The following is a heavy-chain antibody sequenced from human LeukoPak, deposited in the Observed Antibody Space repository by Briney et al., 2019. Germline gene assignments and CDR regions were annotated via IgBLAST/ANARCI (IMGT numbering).Heavy chain of an antibody. CDR3: ARDSGPWGVFDP. CDR1: GGSISGFY. J-gene: IGHJ5*02. V-gene: IGHV4-59*01. D-gene: IGHD3-10*01. Sequence: SETLSLTYTVSGGSISGFYWSWIRQPPGKGLEWIGYIYYSGTTTYNPSLKSRDTISIDMSNNHFSLNLRSVTAADKAVYYCARDSGPWGVFDPWGQGTLATVSS. CDR2: IYYSGTT.